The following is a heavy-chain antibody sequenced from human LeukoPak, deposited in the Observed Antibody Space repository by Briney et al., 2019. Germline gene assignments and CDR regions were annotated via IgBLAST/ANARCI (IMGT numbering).Heavy chain of an antibody. Sequence: ASVKVSCKASGYTFTGYYMHWVRQAPGQGLEWMGWINPNSGGTNYAQKFQGRVTMTRDTSISTAYMELRSLRSDDTAVYYCARDIKRSRARWENLGLDPWGQGTLVTVSS. D-gene: IGHD3-16*01. CDR3: ARDIKRSRARWENLGLDP. CDR2: INPNSGGT. CDR1: GYTFTGYY. J-gene: IGHJ5*02. V-gene: IGHV1-2*02.